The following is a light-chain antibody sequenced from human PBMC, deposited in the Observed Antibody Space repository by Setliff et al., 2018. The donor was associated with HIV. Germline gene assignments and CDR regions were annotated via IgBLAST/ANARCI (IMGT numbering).Light chain of an antibody. CDR2: DVS. CDR1: SSDVGAYNY. Sequence: QSVLTQPASVSGSPGQSITISCTGTSSDVGAYNYVSWYQQHPGKAPKLMIYDVSKRPSGVSNRFSGSRSGNTASLTISGLQAEDEADYYCCSYAGTITFYVFGTGTKVTVL. V-gene: IGLV2-23*02. J-gene: IGLJ1*01. CDR3: CSYAGTITFYV.